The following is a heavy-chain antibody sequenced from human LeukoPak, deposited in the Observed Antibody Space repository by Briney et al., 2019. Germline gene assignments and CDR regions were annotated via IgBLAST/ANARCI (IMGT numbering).Heavy chain of an antibody. CDR1: GVSISPYY. V-gene: IGHV4-4*07. CDR3: ARGEIGGGDYFDY. D-gene: IGHD2/OR15-2a*01. CDR2: ISPSGTT. Sequence: SETLSLTCTISGVSISPYYWSWLRQPAGKGLEWIGRISPSGTTNYNPSLRSRVTISVDTSKNQFSLKLSSVTAADTAVYFCARGEIGGGDYFDYWGQGTLVTVSS. J-gene: IGHJ4*02.